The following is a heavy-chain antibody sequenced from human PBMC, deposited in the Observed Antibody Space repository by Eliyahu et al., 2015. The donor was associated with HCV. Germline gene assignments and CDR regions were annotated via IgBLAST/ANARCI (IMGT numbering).Heavy chain of an antibody. J-gene: IGHJ5*02. D-gene: IGHD6-19*01. CDR2: IHYSGGT. V-gene: IGHV4-59*01. CDR1: GXSITXYX. CDR3: ASGGGGIAVTGTGGWFDP. Sequence: QVQLQXSGPGLVKPSETLSLTCXVPGXSITXYXXSXXRQPPGKGLEWIGYIHYSGGTNSXPSLKSRVTISVDTSKXQFSLNLTSVTAADTAVYYCASGGGGIAVTGTGGWFDPWGQGTLVTVSS.